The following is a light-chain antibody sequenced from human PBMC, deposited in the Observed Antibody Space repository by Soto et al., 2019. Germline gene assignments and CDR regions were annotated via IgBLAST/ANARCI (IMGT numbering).Light chain of an antibody. V-gene: IGKV4-1*01. CDR2: WAS. J-gene: IGKJ1*01. CDR3: QQYYTSPVT. Sequence: DIVLTQSPDSLAVSLGERATINCKSSQTVLYSSNYLAWYQQKPGQPPKLLIYWASPRESGVPDRFSGSRFGTDFTLTISSLQAEDVAVYYCQQYYTSPVTFGQGTKVEIK. CDR1: QTVLYSSNY.